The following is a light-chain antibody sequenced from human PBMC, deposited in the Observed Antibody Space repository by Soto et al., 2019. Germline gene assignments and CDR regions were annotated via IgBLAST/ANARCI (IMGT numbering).Light chain of an antibody. CDR2: EDD. CDR1: SGSIASNY. J-gene: IGLJ2*01. Sequence: NFLLTQPHSVSESPGKTVTISCTRSSGSIASNYVQWYQQRPGSAPTTVIYEDDQRPSGIPDRFSGSIDSSSNSASLTISGLKTEDEADYYCQSYDRSNQVVFGGGTKVTVL. V-gene: IGLV6-57*03. CDR3: QSYDRSNQVV.